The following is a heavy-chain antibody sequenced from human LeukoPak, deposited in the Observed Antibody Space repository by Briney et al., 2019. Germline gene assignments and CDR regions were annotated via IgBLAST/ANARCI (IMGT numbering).Heavy chain of an antibody. V-gene: IGHV4-61*02. CDR3: ARGRVVPAAGYYYYYMDV. J-gene: IGHJ6*03. CDR1: GGSISSGSYY. D-gene: IGHD2-2*01. CDR2: IYTSGST. Sequence: NPSETLSLTCTVSGGSISSGSYYWSWIRQPAGKGLEWIVRIYTSGSTNYNPSLKSRVTISVDTSKNQFSLKLSSVTAADTAVYYCARGRVVPAAGYYYYYMDVWGKGTTVTVSS.